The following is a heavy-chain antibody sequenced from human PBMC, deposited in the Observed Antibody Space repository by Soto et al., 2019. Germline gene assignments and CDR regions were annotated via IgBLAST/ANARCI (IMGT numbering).Heavy chain of an antibody. CDR3: ARDLSTSWIRDGMDV. Sequence: GGSLRLSCTASGFTFSDCWMHWVRQAPGKGLVWVSRISSDGTSPNYADSVKGRFTISRDNAKNTLYLQMNSLRAEDTAVYYCARDLSTSWIRDGMDVWGQGTTVTVSS. CDR2: ISSDGTSP. J-gene: IGHJ6*02. CDR1: GFTFSDCW. D-gene: IGHD2-2*01. V-gene: IGHV3-74*01.